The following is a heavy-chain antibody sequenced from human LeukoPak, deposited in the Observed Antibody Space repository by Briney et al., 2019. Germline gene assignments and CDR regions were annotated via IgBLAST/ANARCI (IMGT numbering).Heavy chain of an antibody. D-gene: IGHD7-27*01. CDR2: IYWDDDK. CDR3: AHRLSGAYDY. CDR1: GFSLTTTGVG. J-gene: IGHJ4*02. V-gene: IGHV2-5*02. Sequence: SGPTLVKPTQTLTLSCNFSGFSLTTTGVGVYWIRQPPGKALQWLALIYWDDDKRYSPSLKSRLTITKDTSKNQVFLTMTNMDPVDTATYYCAHRLSGAYDYWGQGTLVIVSS.